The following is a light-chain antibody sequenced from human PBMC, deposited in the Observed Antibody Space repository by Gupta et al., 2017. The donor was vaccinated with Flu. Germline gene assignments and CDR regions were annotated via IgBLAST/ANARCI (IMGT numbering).Light chain of an antibody. CDR2: GAS. V-gene: IGKV3-20*01. CDR1: QSVSSNY. CDR3: QYDGNSPRT. J-gene: IGKJ3*01. Sequence: EIVLTQSPGTLSLSPGERATLSCRASQSVSSNYLAWYQQNPGRAPRLLIYGASTTATGLPDRFSGSGSATDFTLTISMLAPEDFAVYYCQYDGNSPRTFGHGTKVDIK.